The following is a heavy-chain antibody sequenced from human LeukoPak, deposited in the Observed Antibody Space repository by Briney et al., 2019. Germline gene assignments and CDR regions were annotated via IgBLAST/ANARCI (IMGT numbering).Heavy chain of an antibody. V-gene: IGHV3-7*05. Sequence: PGGSLRLSCAASGFTFTSYWMSWVRQAPGKGLEWVANIKQDGSEKYYVASVKGRFTISRDNAKNSLYLQMNSLRAEDTAVYYCARDGGPTVEGYCDYWGQGTLVTVSS. CDR1: GFTFTSYW. CDR3: ARDGGPTVEGYCDY. CDR2: IKQDGSEK. D-gene: IGHD1-26*01. J-gene: IGHJ4*02.